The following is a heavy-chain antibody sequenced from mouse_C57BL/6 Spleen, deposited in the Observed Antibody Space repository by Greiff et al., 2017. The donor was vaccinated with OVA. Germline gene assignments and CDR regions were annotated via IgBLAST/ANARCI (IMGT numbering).Heavy chain of an antibody. CDR2: IYPGDGDT. V-gene: IGHV1-82*01. CDR3: ARSEDYYGSSFYWYFDV. J-gene: IGHJ1*03. CDR1: GYAFSSSW. D-gene: IGHD1-1*01. Sequence: VKLVESGPELVKPGASVKISCKASGYAFSSSWMNWVKQRPGKGLEWIGRIYPGDGDTNYNGKFKGKATLPAAKSSSTAYMQLSSLTSEDSAVYFCARSEDYYGSSFYWYFDVWGTGTTVTVSA.